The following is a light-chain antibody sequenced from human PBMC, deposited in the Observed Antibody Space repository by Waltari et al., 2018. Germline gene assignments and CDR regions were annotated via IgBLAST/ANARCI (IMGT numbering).Light chain of an antibody. V-gene: IGLV2-14*03. J-gene: IGLJ3*02. CDR3: ASYVSSSTLEL. Sequence: QSALTQPASVSGSPGQSITISCTGSSSDVGAYNYVSWYQQHPGKAPRLILFDVSNRPAGVSYRFSGSQAGHTGSLTLSGLQAEDEAGYYCASYVSSSTLELFGGGTSLTVL. CDR1: SSDVGAYNY. CDR2: DVS.